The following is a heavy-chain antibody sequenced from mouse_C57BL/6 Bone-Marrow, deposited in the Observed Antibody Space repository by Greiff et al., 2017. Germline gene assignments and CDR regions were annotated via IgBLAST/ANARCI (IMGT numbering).Heavy chain of an antibody. J-gene: IGHJ3*01. V-gene: IGHV14-3*01. CDR1: GFNIKNTY. CDR3: ARSHWFAY. CDR2: IDPANGNT. Sequence: VQLQQSVAELVRPGASVKLSCTASGFNIKNTYMLWVKQRPEQGLEWIGRIDPANGNTKYAPKFQGKATITADTSSNTAYLQLSSLATEDTAIYYCARSHWFAYWGQGTLVTVSA.